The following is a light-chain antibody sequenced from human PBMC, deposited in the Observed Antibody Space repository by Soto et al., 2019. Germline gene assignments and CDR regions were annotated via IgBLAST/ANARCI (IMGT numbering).Light chain of an antibody. CDR2: AAS. Sequence: AIRMTQSPSSLSASTGDRVTITCRASQGISSYLALYQQKPGKAPKLLIYAASTLQSGVPSRFSGSGSGTDFTLTISSLQSEDFATDYCQQYDSYPITFAQGTKLPIK. CDR1: QGISSY. CDR3: QQYDSYPIT. J-gene: IGKJ2*01. V-gene: IGKV1-8*01.